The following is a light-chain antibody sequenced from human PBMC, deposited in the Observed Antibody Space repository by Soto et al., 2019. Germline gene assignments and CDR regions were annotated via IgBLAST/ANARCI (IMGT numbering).Light chain of an antibody. V-gene: IGLV1-47*01. Sequence: QSVLTQPPSASGTPGQRVTMSCFGSSSNIGSNYIYWYQQLPGAAPKLLIYTNNQRPSGVPDRSSGSKSGTSASLAISGLRSEDEADYYCAAWDDSLSGYVFGTGTKVTVL. CDR1: SSNIGSNY. J-gene: IGLJ1*01. CDR3: AAWDDSLSGYV. CDR2: TNN.